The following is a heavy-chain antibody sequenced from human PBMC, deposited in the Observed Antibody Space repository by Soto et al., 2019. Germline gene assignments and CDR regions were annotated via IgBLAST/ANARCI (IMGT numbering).Heavy chain of an antibody. CDR3: ARDTVLTGMFDF. CDR1: GGSIGSYH. D-gene: IGHD4-17*01. J-gene: IGHJ4*02. CDR2: VYYTGTT. Sequence: PAETLSLTYTVSGGSIGSYHWSWVRQPPGKGLEWSASVYYTGTTNYNPSLGSRVTISIDAPGTRFSTEITSVTAADTAIYYCARDTVLTGMFDFWGQGTLVTVS. V-gene: IGHV4-59*01.